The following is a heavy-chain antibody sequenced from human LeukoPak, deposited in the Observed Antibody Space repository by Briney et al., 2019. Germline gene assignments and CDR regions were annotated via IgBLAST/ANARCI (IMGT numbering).Heavy chain of an antibody. CDR3: AKRNTMVRGGPCFDY. CDR1: GFTLSSYA. V-gene: IGHV3-23*01. Sequence: GGSLRLSCAASGFTLSSYAMSWVRQAPGKGLEWVSAISDSGNTYHADSVKGRFTVSRDNSKDTLYLQMNDLRPDDTAIYYCAKRNTMVRGGPCFDYWGQGLLVTVSS. D-gene: IGHD3-10*01. CDR2: ISDSGNT. J-gene: IGHJ4*02.